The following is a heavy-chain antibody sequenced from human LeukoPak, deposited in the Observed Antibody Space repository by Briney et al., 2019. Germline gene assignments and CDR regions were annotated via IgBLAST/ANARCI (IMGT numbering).Heavy chain of an antibody. CDR2: ISWNSVSI. D-gene: IGHD3-10*01. Sequence: PGRSLRLSCAASGLRFDDNAMHWVRQAPGKGLEWVSGISWNSVSIGYADSVKGRFVISRDNAKNSLFLQMNSVRAEDTAFYYCAKVGVGYAFDVWGQGTMVTVS. CDR1: GLRFDDNA. J-gene: IGHJ3*01. CDR3: AKVGVGYAFDV. V-gene: IGHV3-9*01.